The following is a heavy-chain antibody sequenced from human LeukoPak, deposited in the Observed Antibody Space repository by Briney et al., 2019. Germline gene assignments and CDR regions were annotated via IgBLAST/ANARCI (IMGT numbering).Heavy chain of an antibody. CDR1: GFTFSDYD. J-gene: IGHJ6*02. CDR3: AVGPFDSDYYYYGMDV. Sequence: PGGSLRLSCAASGFTFSDYDMRWVRQAPGKGLEWVSYISSSGSTIYYADSVKGRFTISRDNAKNSLYLQMNSLRAEDTAVYYCAVGPFDSDYYYYGMDVWGQGTTVTVSS. CDR2: ISSSGSTI. D-gene: IGHD3-9*01. V-gene: IGHV3-11*01.